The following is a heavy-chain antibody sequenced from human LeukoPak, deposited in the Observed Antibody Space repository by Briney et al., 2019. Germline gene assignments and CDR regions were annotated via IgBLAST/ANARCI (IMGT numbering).Heavy chain of an antibody. V-gene: IGHV3-23*01. CDR3: AKRYFDWFDY. D-gene: IGHD3-9*01. CDR2: ISGSGGST. Sequence: QPGGSLRLSCAASGFTVRSNDMSWVRQAPGKGLEWVSAISGSGGSTYYADSVKGRFTISRDNSKNTLYLQMNSLRAEDTAVYYCAKRYFDWFDYWGQGTLVTVSS. CDR1: GFTVRSND. J-gene: IGHJ4*02.